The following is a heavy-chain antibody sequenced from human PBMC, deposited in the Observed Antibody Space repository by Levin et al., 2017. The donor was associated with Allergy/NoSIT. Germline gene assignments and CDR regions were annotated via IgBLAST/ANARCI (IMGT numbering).Heavy chain of an antibody. Sequence: GGSLRLSCAASGFTYRNYWMHWVRQVPGKGLVWLSRISGDGSSATYADSVKGRFTISRDNAKNTLYLQMNSLRGEDTAVYYCARSYDSSGNYPNYWGQGTLVTVSS. V-gene: IGHV3-74*01. J-gene: IGHJ4*02. CDR1: GFTYRNYW. D-gene: IGHD3-22*01. CDR3: ARSYDSSGNYPNY. CDR2: ISGDGSSA.